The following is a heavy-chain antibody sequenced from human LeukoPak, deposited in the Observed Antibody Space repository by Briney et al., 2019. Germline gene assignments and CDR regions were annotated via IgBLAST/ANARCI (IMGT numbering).Heavy chain of an antibody. D-gene: IGHD3-22*01. CDR2: ISAYNGDT. Sequence: ASVKVSCKASGYTFTGYYMHWVRQAPGQGLEWMGWISAYNGDTNYAQQLQGRVTMTTDTSTSTAYMELRSLRSDDTAVYYCARERGYARQYFDYWGQGTLVTVSS. J-gene: IGHJ4*01. V-gene: IGHV1-18*04. CDR1: GYTFTGYY. CDR3: ARERGYARQYFDY.